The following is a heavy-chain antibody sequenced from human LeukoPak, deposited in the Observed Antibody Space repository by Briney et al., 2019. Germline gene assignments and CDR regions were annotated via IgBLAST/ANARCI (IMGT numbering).Heavy chain of an antibody. CDR2: INTNTGNP. D-gene: IGHD5-24*01. CDR3: AREMATIGPYFDY. CDR1: GYTFTSYA. V-gene: IGHV7-4-1*02. J-gene: IGHJ4*02. Sequence: ASVNVSCMASGYTFTSYAMNWVRQAPGQGLEWMGWINTNTGNPTYAQGFTGRFVFSLDTSVSTAYLQISSLKAEDTAVYYCAREMATIGPYFDYWGQGTLVTVSS.